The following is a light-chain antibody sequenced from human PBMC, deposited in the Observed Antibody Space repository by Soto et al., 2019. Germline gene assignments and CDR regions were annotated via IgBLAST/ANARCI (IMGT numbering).Light chain of an antibody. V-gene: IGKV3-20*01. CDR1: QSVSSY. CDR3: QHYSSSPP. J-gene: IGKJ4*01. Sequence: EIVLTQSPATLSLSPGERATLSCRASQSVSSYLAWYQQKPGQAPRLLIYGASARATGIPDRFSGSGSETDFTLTISRLEPEDFAVYYCQHYSSSPPFGGGTKVDIK. CDR2: GAS.